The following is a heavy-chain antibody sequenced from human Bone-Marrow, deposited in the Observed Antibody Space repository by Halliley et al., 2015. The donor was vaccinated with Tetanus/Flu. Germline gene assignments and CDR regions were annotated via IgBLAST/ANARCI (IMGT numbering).Heavy chain of an antibody. V-gene: IGHV3-74*01. D-gene: IGHD3-10*01. J-gene: IGHJ4*02. CDR2: GKSEGSTT. CDR3: TRDAARGGSLDY. Sequence: WVSRGKSEGSTTSYADSVKGRFTISRDNAKNTLYLQMNSLRAEDTALYYCTRDAARGGSLDYWGQGTLVTVSS.